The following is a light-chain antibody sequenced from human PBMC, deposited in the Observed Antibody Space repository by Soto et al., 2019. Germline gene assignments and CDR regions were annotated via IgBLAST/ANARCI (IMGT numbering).Light chain of an antibody. CDR3: QQRYSTPLT. V-gene: IGKV1-39*01. CDR1: QSISSN. Sequence: SSLSASVGDRVTITCRASQSISSNLNWYQQKPGKAPKLLIYAASSLQSGVPSRFSGGGSGTDFTLTISSLQPEDFATYSCQQRYSTPLTFGGGTKVDIK. J-gene: IGKJ4*01. CDR2: AAS.